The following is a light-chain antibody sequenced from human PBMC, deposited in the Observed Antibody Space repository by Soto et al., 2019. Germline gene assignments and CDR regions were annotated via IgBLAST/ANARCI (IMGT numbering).Light chain of an antibody. V-gene: IGKV3-15*01. CDR3: QRGHNWPLT. CDR1: QSISTE. J-gene: IGKJ2*01. CDR2: SAS. Sequence: EIVMTQSPATLSVSPGERATLSCRASQSISTELAWYQQKPGQPPRRLIYSASTRATGVPARFTGSGSGSEFSLTISGLQSEDFAVYYCQRGHNWPLTLGQGTRVAI.